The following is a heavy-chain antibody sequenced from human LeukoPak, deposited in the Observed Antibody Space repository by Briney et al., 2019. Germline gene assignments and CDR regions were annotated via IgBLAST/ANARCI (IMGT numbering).Heavy chain of an antibody. CDR2: ISSSSSYI. V-gene: IGHV3-21*01. CDR1: GFTFSSYS. Sequence: GGSLRLSCAASGFTFSSYSMNWVRQAPGKGLEWVSSISSSSSYIYYADSVKGRFTISRDNAKNSLYLQMNSLRADDTAVYYCAREMKVSIAVAALDYWGQGTLVTVSS. J-gene: IGHJ4*02. D-gene: IGHD6-19*01. CDR3: AREMKVSIAVAALDY.